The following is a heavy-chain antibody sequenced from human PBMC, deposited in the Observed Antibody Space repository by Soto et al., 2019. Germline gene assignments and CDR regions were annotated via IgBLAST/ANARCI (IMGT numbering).Heavy chain of an antibody. Sequence: QVQLQESGPGLVKPSETLSLTCTVSGGSISSYYWSWIRQPPGKGLEWIGYIYYSGSTNYNPSLKSRVTISVDTSTNQFSLKLSSVTAADTAVYYCARWYGGSLDYWGQGTLVTVSS. CDR1: GGSISSYY. J-gene: IGHJ4*02. D-gene: IGHD4-17*01. V-gene: IGHV4-59*01. CDR3: ARWYGGSLDY. CDR2: IYYSGST.